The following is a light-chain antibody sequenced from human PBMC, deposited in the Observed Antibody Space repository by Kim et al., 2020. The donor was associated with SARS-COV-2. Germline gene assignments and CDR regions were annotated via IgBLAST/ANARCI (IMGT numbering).Light chain of an antibody. CDR2: KDS. Sequence: PGQTARITCSGDALPNQYAYWYQQKPGQAPVLVIYKDSERPSGIPERFSGSSSGTTVTLTISGVQAEDEADYYCQSADSSGTYHWVFGGGTQLTVL. CDR1: ALPNQY. J-gene: IGLJ3*02. CDR3: QSADSSGTYHWV. V-gene: IGLV3-25*03.